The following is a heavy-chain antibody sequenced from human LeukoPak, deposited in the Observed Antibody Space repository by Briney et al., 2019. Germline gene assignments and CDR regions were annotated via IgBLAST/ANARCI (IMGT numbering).Heavy chain of an antibody. Sequence: GASVKVSCKASGYTFTNYDINWVRQATGQGLEWMGWMNPNSGNTGYAQKFQGRVTMTRNTSISTAYMELSSLRSEDTAVYYCARERELLRGSFDYWGQGTLVTVSS. CDR2: MNPNSGNT. CDR3: ARERELLRGSFDY. D-gene: IGHD1-26*01. CDR1: GYTFTNYD. V-gene: IGHV1-8*01. J-gene: IGHJ4*02.